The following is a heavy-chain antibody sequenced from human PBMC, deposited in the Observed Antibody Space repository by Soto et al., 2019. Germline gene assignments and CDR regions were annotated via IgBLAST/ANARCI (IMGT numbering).Heavy chain of an antibody. CDR1: GFTFTRYG. CDR2: IWYDGSKE. J-gene: IGHJ2*01. CDR3: VGDGEVGIGTFYFGL. D-gene: IGHD2-21*01. V-gene: IGHV3-33*01. Sequence: QVQLVESGGGVVQSGRSLRLSCVTSGFTFTRYGFHWVRQAPGKGLEWVAVIWYDGSKEYYGDSVKDRFAISKDNSKNTGYRQMNSLTAEVTAMYCCVGDGEVGIGTFYFGLWGRGTLVTVSA.